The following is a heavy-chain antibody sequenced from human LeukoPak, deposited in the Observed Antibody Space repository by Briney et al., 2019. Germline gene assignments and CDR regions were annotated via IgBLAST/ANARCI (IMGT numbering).Heavy chain of an antibody. CDR3: AREKGVAGFDS. V-gene: IGHV4-4*07. J-gene: IGHJ4*02. CDR2: FYTTDTT. Sequence: SETLSLTCTISGGSTTDYYWNWIRQPAGKGLEWIGRFYTTDTTNYNPSLKGRVTMSGDTSKNQFSLNLRSVTVADTAVYFCAREKGVAGFDSWGQGTLVAVSS. D-gene: IGHD2-15*01. CDR1: GGSTTDYY.